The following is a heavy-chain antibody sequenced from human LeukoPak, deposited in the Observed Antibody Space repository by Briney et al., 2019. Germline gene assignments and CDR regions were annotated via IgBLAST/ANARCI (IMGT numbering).Heavy chain of an antibody. V-gene: IGHV4-59*08. CDR2: IYYSGST. CDR1: GGSISSYY. Sequence: PSETLSLTCTVSGGSISSYYWSWIRQPPGKGLEWIGYIYYSGSTNYNPSLKSRVTISVDTSKNQFSLKLSSVTAADTAVYYCASYIVATIGGAFDIWGQGTMVTVSS. CDR3: ASYIVATIGGAFDI. J-gene: IGHJ3*02. D-gene: IGHD5-12*01.